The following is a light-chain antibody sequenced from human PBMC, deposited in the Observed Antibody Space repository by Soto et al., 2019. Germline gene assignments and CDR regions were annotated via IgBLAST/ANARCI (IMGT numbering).Light chain of an antibody. CDR2: EVT. CDR1: SSDVGGYDH. J-gene: IGLJ1*01. CDR3: SSDAGHSNDV. Sequence: QSVLTQPPSASGSPGQSVTIPCTGTSSDVGGYDHVSWYHQQPGKAPKLLIYEVTKRPAVVPDRFSGSKAGNTASLTVSGLEAEDEADYFCSSDAGHSNDVFGTGTELTVL. V-gene: IGLV2-8*01.